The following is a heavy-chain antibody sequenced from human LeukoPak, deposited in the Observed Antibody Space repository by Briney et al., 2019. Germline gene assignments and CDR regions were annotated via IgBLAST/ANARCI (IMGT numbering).Heavy chain of an antibody. D-gene: IGHD4-11*01. J-gene: IGHJ5*02. CDR1: GGSISSSNYY. CDR3: ARDLMTTGGYWFDP. Sequence: SETLSLTCTVSGGSISSSNYYWSWIRQPPGKGLEWIGYIYYSGSTNYNPSLKSRVTISVDTSKNQFSLKLSSVTAADTAVYYCARDLMTTGGYWFDPWGQGTLVTVSS. CDR2: IYYSGST. V-gene: IGHV4-61*01.